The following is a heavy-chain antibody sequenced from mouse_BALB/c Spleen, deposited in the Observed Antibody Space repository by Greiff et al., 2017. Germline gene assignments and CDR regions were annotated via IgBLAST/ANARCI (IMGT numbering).Heavy chain of an antibody. D-gene: IGHD1-2*01. CDR1: GYTFSSYW. Sequence: VQLQQSGAELMKPGASVKISCKATGYTFSSYWLEWVKQRPGHGLEWIGEILPGSGSTNYNEKFKGKATFTADTSSNTAYMQLSSLTSEDSAVYDCARSLRLRYFDVWGAGTTVTVSS. J-gene: IGHJ1*01. V-gene: IGHV1-9*01. CDR2: ILPGSGST. CDR3: ARSLRLRYFDV.